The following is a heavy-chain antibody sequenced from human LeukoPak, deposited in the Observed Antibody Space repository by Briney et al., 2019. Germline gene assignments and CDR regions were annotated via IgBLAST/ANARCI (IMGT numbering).Heavy chain of an antibody. V-gene: IGHV4-34*01. CDR3: ARDLMLDYYYYGMDV. Sequence: SETLSLTCAVYGGSFSGYYWSWIRQPPGKGLEWIGEINHSGSTNYNPSLKSRVTISVDTSKNQFSLKLSSVTAADTAVYYCARDLMLDYYYYGMDVWGQGTTVTVSS. J-gene: IGHJ6*02. CDR2: INHSGST. D-gene: IGHD3-16*01. CDR1: GGSFSGYY.